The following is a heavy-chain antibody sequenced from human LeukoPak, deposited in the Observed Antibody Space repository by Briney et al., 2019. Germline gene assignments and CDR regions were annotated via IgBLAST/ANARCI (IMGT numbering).Heavy chain of an antibody. D-gene: IGHD3-9*01. CDR3: ARDTYYDILTIYYYYMDV. V-gene: IGHV3-48*01. CDR1: GFTFSSCS. J-gene: IGHJ6*03. CDR2: ISSSSSTI. Sequence: GGSLRLSCAASGFTFSSCSMNWVRQAPGKGLEWVSYISSSSSTIYYADSVKGRFTISRDNAKNSLYLQMNSLRAEDTAVYYCARDTYYDILTIYYYYMDVWGKGTTVTVSS.